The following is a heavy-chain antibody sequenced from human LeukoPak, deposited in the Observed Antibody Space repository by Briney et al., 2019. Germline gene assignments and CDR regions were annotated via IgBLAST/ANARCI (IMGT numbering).Heavy chain of an antibody. CDR2: ISYDGSNK. J-gene: IGHJ4*02. V-gene: IGHV3-30*18. Sequence: GGSLRLSCAASGFTFSSYGMHWVRQAPGKGLEWVAVISYDGSNKYYADSVKGRFTISRDNSKNTLYLQMNSLRAEDTAVYYCAKLTHGDYAHDYWGQGTLVTVSS. CDR1: GFTFSSYG. D-gene: IGHD4-17*01. CDR3: AKLTHGDYAHDY.